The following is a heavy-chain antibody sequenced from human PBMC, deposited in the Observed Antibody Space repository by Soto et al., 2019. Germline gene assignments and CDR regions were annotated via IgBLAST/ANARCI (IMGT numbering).Heavy chain of an antibody. J-gene: IGHJ6*02. D-gene: IGHD6-13*01. Sequence: EVQLVESGGGLVKPGGSLRLSCAASGFTFKDAWMRWVRQAPGKGLEWVGHIKSTDTGGTTDYAAPVKGRFSISKDDSEDTLYLQMNSLKTEDTAMYFCTGQLDIWGQGTSVIVSS. CDR2: IKSTDTGGTT. CDR1: GFTFKDAW. V-gene: IGHV3-15*01. CDR3: TGQLDI.